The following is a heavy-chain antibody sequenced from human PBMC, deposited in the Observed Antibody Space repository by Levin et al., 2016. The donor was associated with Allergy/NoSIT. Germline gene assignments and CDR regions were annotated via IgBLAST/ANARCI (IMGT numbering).Heavy chain of an antibody. CDR2: INPNSGGT. D-gene: IGHD6-19*01. Sequence: WVRQAPGQGLEWMGWINPNSGGTNYAQKFQGRVTMTRDTSISTAYMELSRLRPDDTAVYYCARGRGIAVRYYGMDVWGQGTTVTVSS. V-gene: IGHV1-2*02. CDR3: ARGRGIAVRYYGMDV. J-gene: IGHJ6*02.